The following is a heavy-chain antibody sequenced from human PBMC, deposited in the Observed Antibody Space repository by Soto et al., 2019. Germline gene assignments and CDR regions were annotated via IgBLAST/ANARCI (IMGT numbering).Heavy chain of an antibody. V-gene: IGHV1-69*01. D-gene: IGHD5-12*01. CDR2: IIPILGTA. Sequence: QVQLVQAVAEVKKPGSSVKVSCKASGGTFSSYAISWVRQAPGQGLEWMGGIIPILGTANYAQKFQGRVTITADESTSTAYMELSSLRSEDTAVYYCARSVADIVATIGFDYWGQGTLVTVSS. CDR3: ARSVADIVATIGFDY. CDR1: GGTFSSYA. J-gene: IGHJ4*02.